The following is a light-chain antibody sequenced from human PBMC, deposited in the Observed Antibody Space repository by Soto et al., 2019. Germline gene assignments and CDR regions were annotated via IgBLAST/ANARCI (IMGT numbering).Light chain of an antibody. CDR2: GAS. J-gene: IGKJ5*01. V-gene: IGKV3-15*01. CDR1: QNILSN. Sequence: EIVMTQSPGTLSVSPGERATLSCRASQNILSNLAWYQQKPGQAPRLLIYGASTRATGIPARSSGSGSGTEFTLTISSLQSEDFEIYYCQQYNNWPITFGQGTRLEIK. CDR3: QQYNNWPIT.